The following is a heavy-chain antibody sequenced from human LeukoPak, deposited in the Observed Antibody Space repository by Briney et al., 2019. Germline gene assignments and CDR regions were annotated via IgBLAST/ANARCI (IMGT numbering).Heavy chain of an antibody. CDR2: IFHTGIT. CDR1: GGSVTKYY. D-gene: IGHD2-2*02. Sequence: SETLSLTCTVSGGSVTKYYWHWIRQAPGKGLEWIGFIFHTGITNYNPSLKSRVTISVDTSKNQFCLKLTSVTAADTAVYFCARDLFPINWFESWGQGTLVTVSS. J-gene: IGHJ5*01. CDR3: ARDLFPINWFES. V-gene: IGHV4-59*02.